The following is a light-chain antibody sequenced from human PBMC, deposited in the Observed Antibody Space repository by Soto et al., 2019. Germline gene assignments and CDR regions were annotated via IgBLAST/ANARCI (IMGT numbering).Light chain of an antibody. V-gene: IGLV2-8*01. CDR3: CSYAGSNNLV. CDR2: EVS. CDR1: NSDVGGYNY. Sequence: QSALTQPPSASVSPGQSVTISCTGTNSDVGGYNYVSWYQQHPGKAPKVMIFEVSKRPSGVPDRFSGSKSGNTASLTVSGLQAEDEADYYCCSYAGSNNLVFGGGTKLTVL. J-gene: IGLJ3*02.